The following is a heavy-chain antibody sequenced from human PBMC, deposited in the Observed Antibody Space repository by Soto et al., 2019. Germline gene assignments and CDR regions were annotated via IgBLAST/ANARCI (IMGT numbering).Heavy chain of an antibody. Sequence: GGSLRLSCAASGFTFSSYAMSWVRQAPGKGLEWVSAISGSGGSTYYADSVKGRFTISRDNSKNTLYLQMNSLRAEDTAVYYCAKMGRIAAAGSIAGGYWGQGTLVTVSS. V-gene: IGHV3-23*01. CDR1: GFTFSSYA. CDR3: AKMGRIAAAGSIAGGY. J-gene: IGHJ4*02. D-gene: IGHD6-13*01. CDR2: ISGSGGST.